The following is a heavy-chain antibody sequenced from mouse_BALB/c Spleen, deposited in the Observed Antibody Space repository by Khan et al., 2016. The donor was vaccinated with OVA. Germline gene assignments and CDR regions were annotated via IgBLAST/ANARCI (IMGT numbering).Heavy chain of an antibody. J-gene: IGHJ4*01. Sequence: QVQLKESGPELVKPGALVKISCKASGYTFTSYDINWVKQRPGQGLEWIGWIYHGDGRNKNNEKSKGKDTLTADTSSSPAYMQLNSLTSDNSAVYFCAREGLRGVAMDYWGQGTSVTVSS. CDR2: IYHGDGRN. D-gene: IGHD2-4*01. CDR3: AREGLRGVAMDY. CDR1: GYTFTSYD. V-gene: IGHV1S56*01.